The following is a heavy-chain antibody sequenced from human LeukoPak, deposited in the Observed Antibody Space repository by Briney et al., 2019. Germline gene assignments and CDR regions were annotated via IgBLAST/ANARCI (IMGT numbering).Heavy chain of an antibody. J-gene: IGHJ4*02. D-gene: IGHD6-13*01. V-gene: IGHV4-34*01. CDR2: INHSGST. CDR1: GGSFSGYY. Sequence: SSETLSLTCAVYGGSFSGYYWSWIRQPPGKGLEWIGEINHSGSTNYNPSLKGRVTISVDTSKNQFSLKLSSVTAADTAVYYCARESIAAAGTPLDYWGQGTLVTVS. CDR3: ARESIAAAGTPLDY.